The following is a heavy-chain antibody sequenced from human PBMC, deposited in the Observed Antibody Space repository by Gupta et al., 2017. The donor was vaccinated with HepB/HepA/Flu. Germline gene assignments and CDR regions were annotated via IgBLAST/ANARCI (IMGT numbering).Heavy chain of an antibody. CDR2: INHSGST. Sequence: QVQLQQWGAGLLKPSETLSLTCAVYGGSFSGYYWGWLRQPPGKGLEWIGEINHSGSTNYNPSLKSRVTISVDTSKNQFSLKLSSVTAADTAVYYCARGNRVPSAHKQGYWFDPWGQGTLVTVSS. J-gene: IGHJ5*02. CDR3: ARGNRVPSAHKQGYWFDP. CDR1: GGSFSGYY. V-gene: IGHV4-34*01. D-gene: IGHD3-10*01.